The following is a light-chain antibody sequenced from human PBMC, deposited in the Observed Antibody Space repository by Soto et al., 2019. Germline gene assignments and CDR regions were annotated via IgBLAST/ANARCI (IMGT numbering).Light chain of an antibody. CDR1: QNITNN. Sequence: DIQMTQSPSALSSSIADRVTITCQSSQNITNNLSWYQQKPGKAPNLLIYHASKLAKGVTSRFSGSGSGTDFSFIITSLQREDLATYYCQQYYGLPPLTFGQGTRLEI. J-gene: IGKJ5*01. CDR2: HAS. CDR3: QQYYGLPPLT. V-gene: IGKV1-33*01.